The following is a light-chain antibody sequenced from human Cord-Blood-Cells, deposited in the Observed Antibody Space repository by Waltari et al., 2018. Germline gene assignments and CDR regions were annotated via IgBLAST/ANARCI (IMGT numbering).Light chain of an antibody. CDR3: QQYYSTPWT. V-gene: IGKV4-1*01. Sequence: DIVMTQSPDTLAVSLGEMATINCKSSQSVLYSSNIKNYLASYQQKPGQPPNLRIYWASTRESGVPDRFSGSGSGTDFTLTISSLRAEDVAVYYCQQYYSTPWTFGQETKVEIK. J-gene: IGKJ1*01. CDR2: WAS. CDR1: QSVLYSSNIKNY.